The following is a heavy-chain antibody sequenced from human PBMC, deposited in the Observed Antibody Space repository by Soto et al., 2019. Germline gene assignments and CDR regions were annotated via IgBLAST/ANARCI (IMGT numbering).Heavy chain of an antibody. CDR1: GFTFGSHS. D-gene: IGHD4-17*01. CDR3: ARAATGFDY. Sequence: HPGGSLRLSCAASGFTFGSHSMKWVRQAPGKGLEWVAHISSSSSTIYYTDSVKGRFTISRDNAKNSLYLQMNSLRGEDTAIYYGARAATGFDYWGQGTLVTVAS. CDR2: ISSSSSTI. J-gene: IGHJ4*02. V-gene: IGHV3-48*01.